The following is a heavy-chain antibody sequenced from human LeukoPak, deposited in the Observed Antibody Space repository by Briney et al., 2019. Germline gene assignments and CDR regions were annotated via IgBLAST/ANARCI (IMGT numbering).Heavy chain of an antibody. CDR3: AASLGELYLDAFDI. CDR1: GYTFTSYG. J-gene: IGHJ3*02. Sequence: GASVKVSCKASGYTFTSYGISWVRQGPGQGLEWMGWISAYNGNTNYAQKLQGRVTMTTDTSTSTAYMELRSLRSDDTAVYSCAASLGELYLDAFDIWGQGTMVPVSS. CDR2: ISAYNGNT. V-gene: IGHV1-18*04. D-gene: IGHD3-16*01.